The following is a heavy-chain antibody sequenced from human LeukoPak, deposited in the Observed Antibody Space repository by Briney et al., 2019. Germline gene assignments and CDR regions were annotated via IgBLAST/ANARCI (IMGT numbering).Heavy chain of an antibody. CDR3: ATAWRGYSSSLLDY. CDR1: GFIFSSYW. Sequence: GGSLRLSCAASGFIFSSYWMHWVRQATGKGLVWVSRINSDGSSTSYADSVKGRFTISRDNAKNTLYLQMNSLRAEDTAVYYCATAWRGYSSSLLDYWGQGTLVTVSS. D-gene: IGHD6-6*01. CDR2: INSDGSST. J-gene: IGHJ4*02. V-gene: IGHV3-74*01.